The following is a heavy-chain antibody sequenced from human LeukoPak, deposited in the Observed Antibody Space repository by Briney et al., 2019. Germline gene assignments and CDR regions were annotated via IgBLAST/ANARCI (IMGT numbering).Heavy chain of an antibody. CDR2: IIPILGIA. CDR3: AREAAMALG. Sequence: SVRLSCKASGGTFSSYTISWVRQAPGQGLEWMGWIIPILGIANYAHKFQGRVTITADNSTSTAYMELSSLRSEDTAVYFCAREAAMALGWGQGTLVSVSS. D-gene: IGHD5-18*01. J-gene: IGHJ4*02. CDR1: GGTFSSYT. V-gene: IGHV1-69*10.